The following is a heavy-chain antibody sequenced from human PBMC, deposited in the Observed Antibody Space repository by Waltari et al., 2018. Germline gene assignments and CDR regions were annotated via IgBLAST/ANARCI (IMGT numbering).Heavy chain of an antibody. D-gene: IGHD6-6*01. CDR2: IYTDDSDT. Sequence: EVQLVQSGTEVKKPGESLKISCEASGYRFTSYWIGWVRQLPGKGLEWMGSIYTDDSDTRYSPSFQGQVTISADKSINTAYLQWSSLKASDTAMYYCARRSGIAARAWYFDIWGRGTLVTVSS. CDR1: GYRFTSYW. CDR3: ARRSGIAARAWYFDI. V-gene: IGHV5-51*01. J-gene: IGHJ2*01.